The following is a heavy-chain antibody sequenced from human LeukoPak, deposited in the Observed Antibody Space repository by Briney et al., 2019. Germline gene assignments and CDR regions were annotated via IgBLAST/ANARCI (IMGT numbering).Heavy chain of an antibody. CDR1: GLTFSNYA. J-gene: IGHJ4*02. Sequence: PGGPLRLSCAASGLTFSNYAMSWVRQAPGKGLEYVSAISSNGGSTYYANSVKGRFTISRDNSKNTLYLQMGSLRAEDMAVYYCARVSSIAARGYFDYWGQGTLVTVSS. V-gene: IGHV3-64*01. CDR3: ARVSSIAARGYFDY. CDR2: ISSNGGST. D-gene: IGHD6-6*01.